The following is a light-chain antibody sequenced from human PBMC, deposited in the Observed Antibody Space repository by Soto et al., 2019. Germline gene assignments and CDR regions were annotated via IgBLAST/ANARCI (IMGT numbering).Light chain of an antibody. V-gene: IGLV1-40*01. CDR2: ENN. CDR3: QSYDSTLSAVV. CDR1: GSNIGAGYD. Sequence: QSVLTQPPSVSGAPGQRITLSCTGCGSNIGAGYDVHWYRHLPGTAPKLVIFENNSRPSGVPDRFSGSKSGASASLAITGLQAEDEADYYCQSYDSTLSAVVFGGGTKLTVL. J-gene: IGLJ2*01.